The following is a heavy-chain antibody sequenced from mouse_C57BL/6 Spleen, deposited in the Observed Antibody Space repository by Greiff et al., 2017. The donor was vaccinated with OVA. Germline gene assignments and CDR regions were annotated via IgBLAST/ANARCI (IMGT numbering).Heavy chain of an antibody. CDR2: ISGGGGNT. Sequence: EVHLVESGGGLVKPGGSLKLSCAASGFTFSSYTMSWVRQTPEKRLEWVATISGGGGNTYYPDSVKGRFTISRDNAKNTLYLQMSSLRSEDTALYYCARHSWYFDVWGTGTTVTVSS. V-gene: IGHV5-9*01. J-gene: IGHJ1*03. CDR1: GFTFSSYT. CDR3: ARHSWYFDV.